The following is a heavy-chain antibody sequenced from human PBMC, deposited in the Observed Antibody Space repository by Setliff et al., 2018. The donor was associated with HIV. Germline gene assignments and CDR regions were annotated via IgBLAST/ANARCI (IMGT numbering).Heavy chain of an antibody. Sequence: ASVKVSCKASGFTFTSSAMQWVRQARGQRLEWIGWIVVGSGNTNYAQKFQERVTITRDMSTSTAYMELSSLRSEDTAVYYCAAATYYDFWSGYEHWFDPWGQGTQVTVSS. V-gene: IGHV1-58*02. CDR1: GFTFTSSA. D-gene: IGHD3-3*01. CDR2: IVVGSGNT. CDR3: AAATYYDFWSGYEHWFDP. J-gene: IGHJ5*02.